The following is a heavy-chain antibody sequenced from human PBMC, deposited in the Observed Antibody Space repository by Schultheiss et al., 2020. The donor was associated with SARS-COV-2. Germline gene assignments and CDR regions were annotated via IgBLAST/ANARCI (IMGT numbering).Heavy chain of an antibody. CDR2: ISSSGSTI. V-gene: IGHV3-48*04. CDR3: ARDQGLPHYGMDV. Sequence: GGSLRLSCAASGFTFSSYSMNWVRQAPGKGLEWVSSISSSGSTIYYADSVKGRFTISRDNAKNSLYLQMNSLRAEDTAVYYCARDQGLPHYGMDVWGQGTTVTVSS. J-gene: IGHJ6*02. CDR1: GFTFSSYS.